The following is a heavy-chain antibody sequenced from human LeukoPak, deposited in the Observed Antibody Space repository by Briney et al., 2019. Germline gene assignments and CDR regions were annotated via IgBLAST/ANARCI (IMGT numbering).Heavy chain of an antibody. J-gene: IGHJ5*02. V-gene: IGHV3-11*04. CDR2: ISSSGSTI. CDR1: GFTFSDYY. D-gene: IGHD6-6*01. CDR3: ARDLVDSSSSNWFDP. Sequence: GGSLRLSCAASGFTFSDYYMSWIRQAPGKGLEWVSYISSSGSTIYYADSVKGRFTISRDNAKNSLYLQMNSLRAEDTAVYYCARDLVDSSSSNWFDPWGQGTLVTVSS.